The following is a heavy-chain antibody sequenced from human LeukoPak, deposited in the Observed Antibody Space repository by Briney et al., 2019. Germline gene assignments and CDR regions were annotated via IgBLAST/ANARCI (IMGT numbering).Heavy chain of an antibody. J-gene: IGHJ4*02. CDR2: IRSSSRTI. CDR1: GFTFSSYW. V-gene: IGHV3-48*01. Sequence: GGSLRLSCAASGFTFSSYWMNWVRQAPGKGLEWVSYIRSSSRTIYYADSVKGRFTISRDNAKNLLYLQMNSLRAEDTAVYYCARDGSGRVPEMSAPDYWGQGTLVTVSS. CDR3: ARDGSGRVPEMSAPDY. D-gene: IGHD3-10*01.